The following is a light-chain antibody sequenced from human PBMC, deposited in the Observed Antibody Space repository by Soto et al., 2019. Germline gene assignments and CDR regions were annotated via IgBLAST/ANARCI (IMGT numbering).Light chain of an antibody. V-gene: IGLV1-40*01. CDR1: SSNIGAGYD. CDR3: QSCGSSPSVV. Sequence: QSVLTQPPSVSGAPGQRVTISCTGSSSNIGAGYDVHWYHQPPGKAPNLLIYGNSNRPSGVTDRFSGSKSGTSASMAITVLQAEDAADYYCQSCGSSPSVVFGGGTKVTGL. J-gene: IGLJ2*01. CDR2: GNS.